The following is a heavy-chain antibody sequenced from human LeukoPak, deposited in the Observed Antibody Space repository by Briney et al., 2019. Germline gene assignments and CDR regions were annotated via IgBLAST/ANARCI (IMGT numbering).Heavy chain of an antibody. CDR1: GFTFSSYS. D-gene: IGHD1-26*01. CDR3: ASSEWESPGAFDI. CDR2: ISSSSSTI. V-gene: IGHV3-48*04. J-gene: IGHJ3*02. Sequence: AGGSLRLSCAASGFTFSSYSMNWVRQAPGKGLEWVSYISSSSSTIYYADSVKGRFTISRDNAKNSLYLQMNSLRAEDTAVYYCASSEWESPGAFDIWGQGTMVTVSS.